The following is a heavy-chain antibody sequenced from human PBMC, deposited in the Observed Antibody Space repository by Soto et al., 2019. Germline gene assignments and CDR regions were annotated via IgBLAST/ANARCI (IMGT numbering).Heavy chain of an antibody. CDR3: AGGVQGGATIRSGFDY. CDR1: GGTFSSYT. D-gene: IGHD5-12*01. CDR2: IIPILGIA. J-gene: IGHJ4*02. V-gene: IGHV1-69*02. Sequence: QVQLVQSGAEVKKPGSSVKVSCKASGGTFSSYTISWVRQAPGQGLEWMGRIIPILGIANYAQKFQGRVTITADKSTSTAYMELRSLRSEDTAVYYCAGGVQGGATIRSGFDYWGQGTLVTVSS.